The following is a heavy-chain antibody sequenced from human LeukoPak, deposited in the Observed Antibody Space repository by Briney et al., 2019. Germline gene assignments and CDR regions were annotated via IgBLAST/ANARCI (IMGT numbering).Heavy chain of an antibody. CDR2: IRSNGSTI. D-gene: IGHD3-10*02. V-gene: IGHV3-48*03. CDR3: AELGITMIGGV. J-gene: IGHJ6*04. Sequence: PGGSLRLSCAASGFTFSSHWMSWVRQAPGKGPEWVANIRSNGSTIYYADSVKGRFTISRDNAKNSLYLQMNSLRDEDTAVYYCAELGITMIGGVWGKGTTVTISS. CDR1: GFTFSSHW.